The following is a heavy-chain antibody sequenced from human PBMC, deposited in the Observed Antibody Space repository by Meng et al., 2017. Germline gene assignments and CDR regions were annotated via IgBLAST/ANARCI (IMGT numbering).Heavy chain of an antibody. J-gene: IGHJ4*02. D-gene: IGHD6-13*01. V-gene: IGHV4-39*07. CDR1: GGSISSSSYY. CDR3: ARIIAAAGPLFDY. CDR2: IYYSGST. Sequence: GSLRLSCTVSGGSISSSSYYWGWIRQPPGKGLEWIGSIYYSGSTYYNPSLKSRVTISVDTSKNQFSLKLSSVTAADTAVYYCARIIAAAGPLFDYWGQGTLVTVSS.